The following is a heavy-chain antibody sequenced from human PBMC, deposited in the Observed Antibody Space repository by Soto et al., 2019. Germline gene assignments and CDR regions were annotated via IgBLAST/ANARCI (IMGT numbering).Heavy chain of an antibody. Sequence: QVQLQESGPGLVKPSGPLSLTCAVSVGSISSDNWWTWVRQPPGKGLEWLWEDFHTGSTTYNPALNNRVTISLDKSKNQCALKLTSVTAADTAVYNCASDALGPQLAYNWFDLWGQGTRVTVSS. V-gene: IGHV4-4*02. CDR2: DFHTGST. D-gene: IGHD6-13*01. CDR1: VGSISSDNW. J-gene: IGHJ5*02. CDR3: ASDALGPQLAYNWFDL.